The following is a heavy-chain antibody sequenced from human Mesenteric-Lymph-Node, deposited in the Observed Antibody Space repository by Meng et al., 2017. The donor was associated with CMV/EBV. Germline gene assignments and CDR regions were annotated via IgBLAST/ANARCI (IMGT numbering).Heavy chain of an antibody. V-gene: IGHV4-61*08. CDR3: AKSRSSTPGIVDD. J-gene: IGHJ4*02. D-gene: IGHD2/OR15-2a*01. Sequence: QLQRLESVPVLVKPSENLSLTCIVFGFSVTSGAYHWSWIRQSPGKGLEWIGYIYGTGITIYNPSLKSRVTILLETSKNQFSLKLNSVTTADTAVYYCAKSRSSTPGIVDDWGQGTLVTVSS. CDR1: GFSVTSGAYH. CDR2: IYGTGIT.